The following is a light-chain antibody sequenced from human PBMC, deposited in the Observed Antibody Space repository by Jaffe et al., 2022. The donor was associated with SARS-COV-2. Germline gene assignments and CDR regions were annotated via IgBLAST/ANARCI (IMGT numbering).Light chain of an antibody. V-gene: IGKV1-5*03. CDR3: QQYNSYSRT. CDR2: KAS. Sequence: DIQMTQSPSTLSASVGDRVTITCRASQNIGNWLAWYQQRPGKAPKLLIYKASSLDSGVPSRFSGSGSGTEFTLTISSLQPDDFATYFCQQYNSYSRTFGPGTKVEIK. CDR1: QNIGNW. J-gene: IGKJ1*01.